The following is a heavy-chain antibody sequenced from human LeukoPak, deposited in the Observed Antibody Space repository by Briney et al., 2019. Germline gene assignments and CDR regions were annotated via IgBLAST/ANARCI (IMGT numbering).Heavy chain of an antibody. Sequence: PGGSLRLSCAASGFTFNNYAMTWVRQAPGAGLEWVSGISGTGGSTYYADSVKRRFTISRDNSKNALYLQMNGLRAEDTAIYYCAKGHYYDSSGYSEDYWGQGILVTVSS. CDR1: GFTFNNYA. CDR2: ISGTGGST. CDR3: AKGHYYDSSGYSEDY. J-gene: IGHJ4*02. V-gene: IGHV3-23*01. D-gene: IGHD3-22*01.